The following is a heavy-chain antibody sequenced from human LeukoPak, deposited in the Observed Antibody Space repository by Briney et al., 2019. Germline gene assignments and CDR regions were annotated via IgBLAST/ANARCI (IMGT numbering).Heavy chain of an antibody. D-gene: IGHD6-19*01. V-gene: IGHV4-59*08. CDR1: GDSLSRHY. J-gene: IGHJ5*02. CDR3: AGNIGWYTYDT. CDR2: IHGSGST. Sequence: SDTLSLTCSVSGDSLSRHYWLWIRQPPGKGLEWIGYIHGSGSTHYDPSLPSRVTISEDTSKNQFYLAVTSVTASDPALYFFAGNIGWYTYDTWGQGILVTVSS.